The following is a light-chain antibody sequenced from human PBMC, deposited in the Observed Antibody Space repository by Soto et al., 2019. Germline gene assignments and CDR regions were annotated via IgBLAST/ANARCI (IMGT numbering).Light chain of an antibody. CDR2: DAS. CDR1: QSVSSY. V-gene: IGKV3-11*01. CDR3: QPRSNWRLT. J-gene: IGKJ4*01. Sequence: EIVLTQSPATLSLSPGERATLSCRASQSVSSYLAWYHQKPGQAPRLLIYDASNRATGIPARFSGSGSGTDFTLTISSLEPEDVAVYYCQPRSNWRLTFGGGTKVEIK.